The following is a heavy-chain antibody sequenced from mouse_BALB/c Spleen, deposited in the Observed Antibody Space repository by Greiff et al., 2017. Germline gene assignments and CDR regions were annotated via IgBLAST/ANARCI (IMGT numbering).Heavy chain of an antibody. CDR1: GYTFTSYT. Sequence: VQLQQSAAELARPGASVKMSCKASGYTFTSYTMHWVKQRPGQGLEWIGYINPSSGYTEYNQKFKDKTTLTADKSSSTAYMQLSSLTSEDSAVYYCARERSFAYWGQGTLVTVSA. CDR2: INPSSGYT. V-gene: IGHV1-4*02. CDR3: ARERSFAY. J-gene: IGHJ3*01.